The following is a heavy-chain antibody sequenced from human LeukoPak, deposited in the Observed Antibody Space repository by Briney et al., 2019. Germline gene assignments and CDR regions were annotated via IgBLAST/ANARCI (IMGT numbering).Heavy chain of an antibody. CDR2: ISYDGSNE. CDR3: ARDGGYSIGWYPGVH. D-gene: IGHD6-19*01. CDR1: RFTFSSYA. V-gene: IGHV3-30-3*01. J-gene: IGHJ4*02. Sequence: GGSLRLSCAASRFTFSSYAMHWVRQAPGKGLEWVAVISYDGSNEYYSASVKGRFTISRDNSKKTLCLQMNSLRAEDTAIYYCARDGGYSIGWYPGVHGAQGTLATVS.